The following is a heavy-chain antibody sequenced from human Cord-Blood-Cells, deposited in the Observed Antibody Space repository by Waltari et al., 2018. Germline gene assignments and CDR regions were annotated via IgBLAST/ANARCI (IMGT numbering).Heavy chain of an antibody. CDR2: INPNSGGT. V-gene: IGHV1-2*02. CDR3: ARVLSCGGDCYWFDP. Sequence: QVQLVQSGAEVKKPGASVKVSCKASGYTFTGSYMHWVRHAPGQGLEWMGWINPNSGGTNYAQKFQGRVTMTRDTSISTAYMELSRLRSDDTAVYYCARVLSCGGDCYWFDPWGQGTLVTVSS. J-gene: IGHJ5*02. D-gene: IGHD2-21*01. CDR1: GYTFTGSY.